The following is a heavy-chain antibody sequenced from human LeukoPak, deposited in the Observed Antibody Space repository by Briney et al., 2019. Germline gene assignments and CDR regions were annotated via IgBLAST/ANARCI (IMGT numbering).Heavy chain of an antibody. J-gene: IGHJ4*02. CDR3: AASDGEQQLAL. V-gene: IGHV3-43*01. CDR2: ISWNGVTT. Sequence: GGSLRLSCAASGFSFRGYTMHWVRQPPGKGLEWVSLISWNGVTTYYGDSVKGRFTISRDDSKNSLYLQMNNLRSEDSAFYYCAASDGEQQLALWGQGTLVTVSS. CDR1: GFSFRGYT. D-gene: IGHD6-13*01.